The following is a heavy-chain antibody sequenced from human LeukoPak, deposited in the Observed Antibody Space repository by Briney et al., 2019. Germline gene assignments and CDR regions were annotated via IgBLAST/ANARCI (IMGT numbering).Heavy chain of an antibody. D-gene: IGHD3-3*01. CDR1: GGSISSSSYY. Sequence: SETLSLTCTVSGGSISSSSYYWGWIRQPPGKGLEWIGSICYSGSTYYNPSLKSRVTISVDTSKNQFSLKLSSVTAADTAVYYCARHDHYDFWSGYPATFDYWGQGTLVTVSS. V-gene: IGHV4-39*01. CDR3: ARHDHYDFWSGYPATFDY. J-gene: IGHJ4*02. CDR2: ICYSGST.